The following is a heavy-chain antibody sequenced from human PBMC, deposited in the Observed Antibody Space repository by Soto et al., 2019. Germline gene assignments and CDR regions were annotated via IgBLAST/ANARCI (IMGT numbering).Heavy chain of an antibody. J-gene: IGHJ5*01. Sequence: GASVKVSCKASGYTFTSHGINWVRQAPGQGLELMGWISAYNGDTKYEQKFQGRVTMTTDASSSTAYMELKSLSSDDTAVYFCARDPSKTNGNLIWFDSWGQGTQVTVSS. D-gene: IGHD2-21*01. CDR3: ARDPSKTNGNLIWFDS. CDR1: GYTFTSHG. V-gene: IGHV1-18*04. CDR2: ISAYNGDT.